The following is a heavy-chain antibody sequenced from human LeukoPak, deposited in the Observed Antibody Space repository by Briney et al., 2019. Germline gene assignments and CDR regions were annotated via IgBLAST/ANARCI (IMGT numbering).Heavy chain of an antibody. V-gene: IGHV3-48*01. CDR3: ARGGIRFLEWLFMDV. CDR2: ISSSSTI. D-gene: IGHD3-3*01. CDR1: GFTFSSYS. Sequence: GGSLRLSCAASGFTFSSYSMNWVRQAPGKGLEWVSYISSSSTIYYADSVKGRFTISRDNAKNSLYLQMNSLRAEDTAVYYCARGGIRFLEWLFMDVWGKGTTVTVSS. J-gene: IGHJ6*03.